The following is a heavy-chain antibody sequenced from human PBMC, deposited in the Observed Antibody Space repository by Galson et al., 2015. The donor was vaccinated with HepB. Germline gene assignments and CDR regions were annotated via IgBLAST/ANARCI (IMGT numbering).Heavy chain of an antibody. J-gene: IGHJ4*02. CDR3: ARTDYYTSSGYYLAFFDF. CDR2: VDWDDDK. CDR1: GFSLSTRRMC. V-gene: IGHV2-70*01. D-gene: IGHD3-22*01. Sequence: PALVKPTQTLTLTCTFSGFSLSTRRMCVSWIHQTPGKALEWLALVDWDDDKSYSTSLKTRLTISKDTSRNQVGLTMTNMDPVDTATYYCARTDYYTSSGYYLAFFDFWGQGTLVTVSS.